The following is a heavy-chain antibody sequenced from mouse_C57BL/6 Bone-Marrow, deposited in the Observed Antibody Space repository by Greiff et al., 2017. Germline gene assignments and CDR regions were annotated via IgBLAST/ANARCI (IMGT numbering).Heavy chain of an antibody. CDR1: GFTFSSYA. D-gene: IGHD1-1*02. J-gene: IGHJ4*01. Sequence: EVKLVESGGGLVKPGGSLKLSCAASGFTFSSYAMSWVRQTPEQRLEWVATISAGGSYTYYPDNVKGKFTISRDNAKNNLYLQMSHLKSEDTAMYVCASGGGYYAMDYWGQGTSVTVSS. CDR2: ISAGGSYT. V-gene: IGHV5-4*03. CDR3: ASGGGYYAMDY.